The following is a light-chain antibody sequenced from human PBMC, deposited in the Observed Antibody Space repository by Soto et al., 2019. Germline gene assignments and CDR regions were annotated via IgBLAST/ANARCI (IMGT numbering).Light chain of an antibody. J-gene: IGKJ1*01. V-gene: IGKV1-39*01. Sequence: DIQMTQSPSSLSASVGDRVIITCRASQSIFNYLNWYQQKPGKAPKLLIFATSNLQSGVPSRFSGSGSGTEFTLTISSLQLEDFATYSCQHSSLSPWTFGQGTKVEIK. CDR3: QHSSLSPWT. CDR1: QSIFNY. CDR2: ATS.